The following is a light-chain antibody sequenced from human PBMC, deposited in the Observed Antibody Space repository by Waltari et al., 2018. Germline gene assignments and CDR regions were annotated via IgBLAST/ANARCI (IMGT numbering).Light chain of an antibody. V-gene: IGLV2-23*02. Sequence: QSALTQPASVSGSPGQSITIPCTGTSSHVGSYNLVSWYQQHPGKAPKLMIYEVSKRPSGVSNRFSGSKSGNTASLTISGLQAEDEADYYCCSYAGLVVFGGGTKLTVL. CDR3: CSYAGLVV. CDR1: SSHVGSYNL. CDR2: EVS. J-gene: IGLJ2*01.